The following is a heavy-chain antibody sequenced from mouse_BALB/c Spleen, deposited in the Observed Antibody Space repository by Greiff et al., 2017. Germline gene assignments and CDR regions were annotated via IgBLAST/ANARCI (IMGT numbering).Heavy chain of an antibody. V-gene: IGHV5-9-4*01. CDR3: ARDTRLYYFDY. Sequence: EVNVVESGGGLVKPGGSLKLSCAASGFTFSSYAMSWVRQSPEKRLEWVAEISSGGSYTYYPDTVTGRFTISRDNAKNTLYLEMSSLRSEDTAMYYCARDTRLYYFDYWGQGTTLTVSS. CDR1: GFTFSSYA. J-gene: IGHJ2*01. CDR2: ISSGGSYT.